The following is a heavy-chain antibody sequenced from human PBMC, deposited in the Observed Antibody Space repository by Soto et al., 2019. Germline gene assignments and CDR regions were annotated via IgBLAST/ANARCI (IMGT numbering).Heavy chain of an antibody. D-gene: IGHD3-22*01. Sequence: QVQLVQSGAEVKKPGSSVKVSCKASEGTFSSYTISWVRQAPGQGLEWMGRIIPILGIANYAQKFQGRVTITADKSTSTAYMELSSLRSEDTAVYYCARESSYYDSSGYYMGHFDYWGQGTLVTVSS. CDR1: EGTFSSYT. CDR2: IIPILGIA. V-gene: IGHV1-69*08. CDR3: ARESSYYDSSGYYMGHFDY. J-gene: IGHJ4*02.